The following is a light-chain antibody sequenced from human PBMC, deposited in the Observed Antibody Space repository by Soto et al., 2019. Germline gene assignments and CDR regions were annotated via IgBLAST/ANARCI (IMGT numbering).Light chain of an antibody. V-gene: IGLV2-14*01. CDR3: SSYTFSSTLVV. CDR2: EVN. Sequence: QSVLTQPASVSGSPGQSITISCTGTSSDVCGYNFVSWYQQHPGKAPRLMIFEVNNRPSGVSDRFSGSKSGNTASLTISGLQAEDEADYYCSSYTFSSTLVVFGGGTKLTVL. CDR1: SSDVCGYNF. J-gene: IGLJ3*02.